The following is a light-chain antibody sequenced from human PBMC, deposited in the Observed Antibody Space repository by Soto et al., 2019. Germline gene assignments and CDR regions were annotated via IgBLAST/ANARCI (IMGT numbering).Light chain of an antibody. V-gene: IGLV2-8*01. CDR1: SSDVGGYNY. Sequence: QSALTQPPSASGSPGQSVAISCTGTSSDVGGYNYVSWYQQHPGKAPRLMIYEVSKRPSGVPDRFSGSKSGNTAALTVSGLQAADEADYYCNSYSGSNNSVFGSGTKVTVL. CDR3: NSYSGSNNSV. CDR2: EVS. J-gene: IGLJ1*01.